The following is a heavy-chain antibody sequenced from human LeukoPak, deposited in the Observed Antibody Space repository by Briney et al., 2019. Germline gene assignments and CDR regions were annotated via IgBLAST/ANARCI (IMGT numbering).Heavy chain of an antibody. Sequence: GGSLRLSCAASGFTFSSYAMNWVRQAPGKGLEWVSDISDSTYYADSVKGRFTISRDNSKNTLYLQINSLRAEDTAVYYCAKDLDGQPSWGQGTLVTVSS. CDR1: GFTFSSYA. CDR3: AKDLDGQPS. V-gene: IGHV3-23*01. CDR2: ISDST. D-gene: IGHD5-24*01. J-gene: IGHJ5*02.